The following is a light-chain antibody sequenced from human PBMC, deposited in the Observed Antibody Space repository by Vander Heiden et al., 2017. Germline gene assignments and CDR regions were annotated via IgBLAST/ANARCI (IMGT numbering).Light chain of an antibody. CDR1: QSIGVY. CDR3: QQTYTTPQT. V-gene: IGKV1-39*01. J-gene: IGKJ4*01. CDR2: IAS. Sequence: IQMTQSPSSLSASLGDRVTITCRTSQSIGVYLNWYQQKPGKAPNLLIYIASSLQTGVPARFSGSGSGIDFTLTISSLQPEDSATYYCQQTYTTPQTFGGGTKVEIK.